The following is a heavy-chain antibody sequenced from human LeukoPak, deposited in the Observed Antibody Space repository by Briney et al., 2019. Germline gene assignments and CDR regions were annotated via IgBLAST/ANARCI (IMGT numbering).Heavy chain of an antibody. Sequence: SETLSLTCTVSGGSIINSGYYWGWIRQPPGKGLEWIGSVYYSGNTYYNPSLKSRVTISVDTSKNQFYLKLRSVTAADTAMYYCARQGYADFSSRPFDYWGQGTLVTVSS. D-gene: IGHD4-17*01. V-gene: IGHV4-39*01. CDR3: ARQGYADFSSRPFDY. CDR2: VYYSGNT. CDR1: GGSIINSGYY. J-gene: IGHJ4*02.